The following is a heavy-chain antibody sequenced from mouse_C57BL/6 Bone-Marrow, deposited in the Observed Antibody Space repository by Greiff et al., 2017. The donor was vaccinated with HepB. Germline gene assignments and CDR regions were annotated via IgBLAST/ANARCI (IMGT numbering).Heavy chain of an antibody. CDR3: ALYYYSSSWYFGD. J-gene: IGHJ1*03. V-gene: IGHV1-82*01. CDR2: IYPGDGDT. CDR1: GYAFSSSW. Sequence: QVQLKESGPELVKPGASVKISCKASGYAFSSSWMNWVKQRPGKGLEWIGRIYPGDGDTNYNGKFKGKATLTADKSSSTAYMQLSSLTSEDSAVYFCALYYYSSSWYFGDWGTGTTVTVSS. D-gene: IGHD1-1*01.